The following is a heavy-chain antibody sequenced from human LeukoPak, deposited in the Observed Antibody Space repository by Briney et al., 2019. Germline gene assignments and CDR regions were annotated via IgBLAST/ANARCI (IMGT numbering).Heavy chain of an antibody. J-gene: IGHJ4*02. Sequence: PGGSLRLSCAASGFTFSDHYMTWIRQAPGKGLEWVSYIGTSSDNTNYADSVKGRFTISRDNAKNSLYLQMNSLRAEDTAVYYCAGSVEYSSSAAGDYWGQGTLVTVSS. CDR3: AGSVEYSSSAAGDY. V-gene: IGHV3-11*06. CDR1: GFTFSDHY. D-gene: IGHD6-6*01. CDR2: IGTSSDNT.